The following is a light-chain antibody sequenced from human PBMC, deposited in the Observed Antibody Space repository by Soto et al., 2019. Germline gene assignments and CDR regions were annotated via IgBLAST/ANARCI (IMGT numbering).Light chain of an antibody. CDR2: DAS. V-gene: IGKV1-33*01. Sequence: DIQMTQSPSSLSASVGDSVAITCRASQDISNFLKWYQQTPGKAPKLLTYDASDLETVVPSRFSGTGSGTDFTFTISNVQPEDTATYYCQHYDSVPFTFGPGTKVEIK. CDR3: QHYDSVPFT. J-gene: IGKJ3*01. CDR1: QDISNF.